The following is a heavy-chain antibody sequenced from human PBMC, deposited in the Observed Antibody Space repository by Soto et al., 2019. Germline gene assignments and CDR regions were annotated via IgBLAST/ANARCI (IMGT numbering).Heavy chain of an antibody. CDR1: GGSISSSSYY. V-gene: IGHV4-39*01. CDR2: IYYSGST. J-gene: IGHJ4*02. Sequence: SETLSLTCTVSGGSISSSSYYWGWIRQPPGKGLEWIGSIYYSGSTYYNPSLKSRVTISVDTSKNQFSLKLSSVTAADTAVYYCATQDYVWGETWPYWGQGTLVTVSS. CDR3: ATQDYVWGETWPY. D-gene: IGHD3-16*01.